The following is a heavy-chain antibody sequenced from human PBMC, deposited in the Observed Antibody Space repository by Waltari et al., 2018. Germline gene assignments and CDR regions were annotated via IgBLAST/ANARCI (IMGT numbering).Heavy chain of an antibody. D-gene: IGHD1-26*01. CDR3: ARDEGLYSGTSFDY. V-gene: IGHV3-48*03. Sequence: EVQLVESGGGLAQPGGSLRLSCGASGFTFRTFDMNWVRQTPGKGLEWVSFISSSGSATYYADSVKGRFTISRDNAENSLYLQMNSLRDEDTAIYYCARDEGLYSGTSFDYWGQGILVTVSS. CDR2: ISSSGSAT. J-gene: IGHJ4*02. CDR1: GFTFRTFD.